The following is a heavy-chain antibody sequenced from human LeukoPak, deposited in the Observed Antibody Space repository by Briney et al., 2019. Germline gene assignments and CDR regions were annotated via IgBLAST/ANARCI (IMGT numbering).Heavy chain of an antibody. CDR2: ISGSGGST. CDR3: AKMVRGVMGVFDY. CDR1: GFTLSSYA. D-gene: IGHD3-10*01. J-gene: IGHJ4*02. Sequence: PGGSLRLSCAASGFTLSSYAMSWVRQAPGKGLEWVSAISGSGGSTYYADSVKGRFTISRDNSKNTLYLQMNSLRAEDTAVYYCAKMVRGVMGVFDYWGQGTLVTVSS. V-gene: IGHV3-23*01.